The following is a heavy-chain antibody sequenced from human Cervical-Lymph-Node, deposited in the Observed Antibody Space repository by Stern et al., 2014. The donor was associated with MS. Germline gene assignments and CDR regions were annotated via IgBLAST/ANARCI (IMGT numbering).Heavy chain of an antibody. CDR2: IIPALNVA. CDR1: GGSFSTYT. D-gene: IGHD2-2*01. Sequence: VQLVQSGAELKKPGSSVKVSCKASGGSFSTYTITWVRQAPGQGLEWMGRIIPALNVANYAQKFQGRLTITADKSTSTAYMEMSSLRSDDTAVYYCAGPAPLDWGQGTLVTVSS. V-gene: IGHV1-69*09. CDR3: AGPAPLD. J-gene: IGHJ4*02.